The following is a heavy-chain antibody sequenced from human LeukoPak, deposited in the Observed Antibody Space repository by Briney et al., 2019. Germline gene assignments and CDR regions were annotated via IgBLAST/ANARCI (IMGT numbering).Heavy chain of an antibody. CDR1: GFIFSGYA. Sequence: AGGSLRLSCAASGFIFSGYAMTWVRQAPGKGLEWVSAISGSGGSTYYADSVKGRFTISRDTSKSTLYLQVNSLRAEDTAVYYCAKRSGDSYYLDSWGQGTLVTVSS. CDR2: ISGSGGST. CDR3: AKRSGDSYYLDS. D-gene: IGHD2-15*01. V-gene: IGHV3-23*01. J-gene: IGHJ4*02.